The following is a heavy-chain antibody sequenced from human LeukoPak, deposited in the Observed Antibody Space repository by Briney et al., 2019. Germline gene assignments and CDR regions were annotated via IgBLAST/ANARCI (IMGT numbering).Heavy chain of an antibody. CDR3: ARDHHRRLYDSQARDTFDF. CDR1: GFTFSSDA. CDR2: ISGSGGST. V-gene: IGHV3-23*01. D-gene: IGHD3-22*01. J-gene: IGHJ3*01. Sequence: PGGSLRLSCAASGFTFSSDAMSWVRQAPGKGLEWVSAISGSGGSTYYADSVKGRFTISRDNSKNTLYLQMNSLRAEDTAVYYCARDHHRRLYDSQARDTFDFWGQGTMVTVSS.